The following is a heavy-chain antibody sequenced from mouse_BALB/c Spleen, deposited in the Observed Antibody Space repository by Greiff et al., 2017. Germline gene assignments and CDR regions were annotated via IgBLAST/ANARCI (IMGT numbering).Heavy chain of an antibody. J-gene: IGHJ3*01. CDR3: ARREYYGSRPFAY. CDR2: INPSTGYT. V-gene: IGHV1-4*01. CDR1: GYTFTSYW. D-gene: IGHD1-1*01. Sequence: VQLQQSGAELVRPGASVKMSCKASGYTFTSYWMHWVKQRPGQGLEWIGYINPSTGYTEYNQKFKDKATLTADKSSSTAYMQLSSLTSEDSAVYYCARREYYGSRPFAYWGQGTLVTVSA.